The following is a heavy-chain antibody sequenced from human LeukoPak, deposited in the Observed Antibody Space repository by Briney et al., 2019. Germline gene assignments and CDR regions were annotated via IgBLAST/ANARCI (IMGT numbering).Heavy chain of an antibody. Sequence: ASVKVSCRASGYTFIGYYMHWVRQAPGQGLEWMGWINPNSGVTNYAQKFQGRVTMTRDTSISTAYMELTSLRSDDTAVYYCATTRVTTTRLVYWGQGTLVTVSS. CDR3: ATTRVTTTRLVY. V-gene: IGHV1-2*02. CDR2: INPNSGVT. D-gene: IGHD5-12*01. CDR1: GYTFIGYY. J-gene: IGHJ4*02.